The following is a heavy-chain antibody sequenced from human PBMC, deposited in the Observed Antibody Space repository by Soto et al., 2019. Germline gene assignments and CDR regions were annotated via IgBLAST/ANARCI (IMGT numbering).Heavy chain of an antibody. V-gene: IGHV3-7*01. CDR2: MKEVATEK. Sequence: PGGSLRLSCEASGFPFMTYWMSWVRQAPGKGLEWVAHMKEVATEKYLDSVKGRFIISRDNAKNSLYLQMNSLRGDDTAVYYCAGGGVYGSGRYHYWGQGTLVTVSS. CDR3: AGGGVYGSGRYHY. D-gene: IGHD6-25*01. J-gene: IGHJ4*02. CDR1: GFPFMTYW.